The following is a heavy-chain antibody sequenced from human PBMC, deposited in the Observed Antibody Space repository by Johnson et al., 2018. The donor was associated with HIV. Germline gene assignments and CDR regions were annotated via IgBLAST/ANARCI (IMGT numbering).Heavy chain of an antibody. CDR1: GFTFDDYG. CDR3: ARQYSSSWYLNSDAFDI. D-gene: IGHD6-13*01. Sequence: VQLVESGGGVVRPGGSLRLSCAASGFTFDDYGMSWVRQAPGKGLEWVSVIYSGGSTYYADSVKGRFTISRDNSKNTLYLQMNSLRAEDTAVYYCARQYSSSWYLNSDAFDIWGQGTMVTVSS. J-gene: IGHJ3*02. V-gene: IGHV3-66*04. CDR2: IYSGGST.